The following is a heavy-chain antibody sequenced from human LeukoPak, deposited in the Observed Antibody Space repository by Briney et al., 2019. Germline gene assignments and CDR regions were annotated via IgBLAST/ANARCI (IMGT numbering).Heavy chain of an antibody. V-gene: IGHV3-23*01. CDR3: AKVFYTSSFDF. D-gene: IGHD2/OR15-2a*01. Sequence: GGSLRLSCAAFTTFAMSWVRQAPGRGLEWVSVISDRGDKTHYADSVRGRFTIPRDNSKKTVSLQMNGLRVDGTAVYFCAKVFYTSSFDFSGQGILVTVSP. J-gene: IGHJ4*02. CDR1: TTFA. CDR2: ISDRGDKT.